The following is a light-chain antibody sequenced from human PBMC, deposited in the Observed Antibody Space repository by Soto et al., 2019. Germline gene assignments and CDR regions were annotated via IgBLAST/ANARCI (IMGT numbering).Light chain of an antibody. CDR2: EVD. CDR3: SSYAGRSYFV. CDR1: GSDVGGYNY. Sequence: QSVLTQPPSASGSPGQSVSISCTGTGSDVGGYNYVSWYQQRPDKAPKLIIYEVDKRPSGVPDRFSGSKSGNSAYLTVSGLQTEDEADYYCSSYAGRSYFVFGGGTQLTVL. J-gene: IGLJ7*01. V-gene: IGLV2-8*01.